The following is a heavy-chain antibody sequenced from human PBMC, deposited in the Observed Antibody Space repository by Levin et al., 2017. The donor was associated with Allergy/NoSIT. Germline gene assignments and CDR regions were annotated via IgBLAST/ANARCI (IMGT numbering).Heavy chain of an antibody. CDR1: GGSFSGYY. D-gene: IGHD3-10*01. Sequence: SETLSLTCAVYGGSFSGYYWSWIRQPPGKGLEWIGEINHSGSTNYNPSLKSRVTISVDTSKNQFSLKLSSVTAADTAVYYCARVFGYYYGSGSYPHYYYYGMDVWGQGTTVTVSS. CDR2: INHSGST. CDR3: ARVFGYYYGSGSYPHYYYYGMDV. V-gene: IGHV4-34*01. J-gene: IGHJ6*02.